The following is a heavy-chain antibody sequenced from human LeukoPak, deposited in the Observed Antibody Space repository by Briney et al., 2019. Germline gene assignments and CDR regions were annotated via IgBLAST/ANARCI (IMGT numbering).Heavy chain of an antibody. CDR1: GGSISSYY. Sequence: SETLSLTCTVSGGSISSYYWSWIRQPAGKGLEWIGRIYTSGSTNYNPSLKSRVTMSVDTSKNQFSRKLSSVTAADAAVYYCAREVRFLEWLPRRYYYYYMDVWGKGTTVTVSS. V-gene: IGHV4-4*07. J-gene: IGHJ6*03. CDR2: IYTSGST. D-gene: IGHD3-3*01. CDR3: AREVRFLEWLPRRYYYYYMDV.